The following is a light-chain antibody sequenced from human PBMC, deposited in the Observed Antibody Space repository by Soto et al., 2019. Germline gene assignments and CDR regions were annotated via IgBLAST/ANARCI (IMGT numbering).Light chain of an antibody. CDR1: QGIRNN. J-gene: IGKJ1*01. Sequence: DIQMTQSPSSLFASVGDRVTITCRASQGIRNNLGWYQQRPGEAPKRLIYGASSLQRGVPSRFSGSGSGTEFTLTISSLRPEDSATYYCLQHDSYPRTFGQGTQLEIK. CDR3: LQHDSYPRT. CDR2: GAS. V-gene: IGKV1-17*01.